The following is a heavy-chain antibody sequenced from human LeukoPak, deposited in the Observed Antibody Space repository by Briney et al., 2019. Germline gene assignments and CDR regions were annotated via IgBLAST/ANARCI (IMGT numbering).Heavy chain of an antibody. J-gene: IGHJ4*02. CDR3: ARGEDAFDI. CDR1: GYTFTGYY. CDR2: INPNSGGP. V-gene: IGHV1-2*02. Sequence: ASVKVSCKASGYTFTGYYMHWVRQAPGQGLEGMGWINPNSGGPNYAQKFKGRVTMTRDTSISTAYMELSRMRSDDTAVYYCARGEDAFDIWGQGTLVTVSS. D-gene: IGHD3-16*01.